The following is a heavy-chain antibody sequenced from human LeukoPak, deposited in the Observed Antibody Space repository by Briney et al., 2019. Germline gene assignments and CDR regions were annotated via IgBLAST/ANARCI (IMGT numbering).Heavy chain of an antibody. J-gene: IGHJ3*02. Sequence: PSETLSLTCTVAGGSISSYYWSWIRKPAGKGLEWIGRIYTSGSTNYNPSLKSRVTMSVDTSNNQFSLKLSSVTASDTAVYYCARDSRSITMIVVDDAFDIWGQGTMVTVSS. CDR3: ARDSRSITMIVVDDAFDI. D-gene: IGHD3-22*01. V-gene: IGHV4-4*07. CDR2: IYTSGST. CDR1: GGSISSYY.